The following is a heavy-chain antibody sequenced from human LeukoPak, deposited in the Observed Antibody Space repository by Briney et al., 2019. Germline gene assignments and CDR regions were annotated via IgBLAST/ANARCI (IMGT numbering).Heavy chain of an antibody. J-gene: IGHJ4*02. Sequence: GGTLRLSCAASGFTFSSYGMSWVRQAPGKGLEWVSAISGSGGSTYYADSVKGRFTISRDNSKNTLYLQMNSLRAEDTAVYYCAKSGSNRFDYWGQGTLATVSS. CDR1: GFTFSSYG. V-gene: IGHV3-23*01. CDR2: ISGSGGST. CDR3: AKSGSNRFDY. D-gene: IGHD5-24*01.